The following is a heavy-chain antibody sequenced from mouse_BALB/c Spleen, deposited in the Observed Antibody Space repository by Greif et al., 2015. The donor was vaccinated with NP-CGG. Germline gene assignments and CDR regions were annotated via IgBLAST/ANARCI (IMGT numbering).Heavy chain of an antibody. D-gene: IGHD4-1*01. Sequence: ESGPELVKPGASVKISCKASGYTFTDYYINWVNQKPGQGLEWIGWIYPGSGNTKYNEKFKGKATLTVDTSSSTAYMQFSSLTSEDTAVYFCARRTGTEAMDYWGQGTSVTVSS. CDR2: IYPGSGNT. V-gene: IGHV1-84*02. J-gene: IGHJ4*01. CDR3: ARRTGTEAMDY. CDR1: GYTFTDYY.